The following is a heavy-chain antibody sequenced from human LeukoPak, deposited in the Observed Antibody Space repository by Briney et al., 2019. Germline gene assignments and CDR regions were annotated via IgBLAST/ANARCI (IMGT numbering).Heavy chain of an antibody. CDR1: GFTFSNYA. CDR2: ISGSGGST. J-gene: IGHJ4*02. V-gene: IGHV3-23*01. CDR3: ARNYYDRSGYYFPFDQ. D-gene: IGHD3-22*01. Sequence: GGSLRLSCAASGFTFSNYAMGWVRQAPGKGLEWVSAISGSGGSTYYADSVKGRFTISRDNSKNTLYLQMNSLRAEDTAVYYCARNYYDRSGYYFPFDQWGQGTLVTVSS.